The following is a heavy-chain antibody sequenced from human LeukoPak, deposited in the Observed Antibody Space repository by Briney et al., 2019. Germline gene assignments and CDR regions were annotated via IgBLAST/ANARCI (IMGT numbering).Heavy chain of an antibody. CDR1: GFTFSNYG. D-gene: IGHD2-21*02. J-gene: IGHJ5*02. CDR2: ISFDGSQK. CDR3: SKDLTSDCGGDLDP. V-gene: IGHV3-30*02. Sequence: PGGSLRLSCAASGFTFSNYGMAWVRQAPGKGLEWVGLISFDGSQKYYADSVKGPFTISRDNSKSTVYLQMNSLRVEDAAVYYCSKDLTSDCGGDLDPWGQGTLVTVSS.